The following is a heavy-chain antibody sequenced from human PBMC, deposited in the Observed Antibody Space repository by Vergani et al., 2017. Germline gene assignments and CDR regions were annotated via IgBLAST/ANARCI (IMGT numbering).Heavy chain of an antibody. CDR1: GFTFSSYE. Sequence: EVQLVESGGGLVQPGGSLRLSCAASGFTFSSYEMNWVRQAPGKGLEWVSYISSSGSTIYYADSVKGRFTISRDNAKNSLYLQMNSLRAEDTAVYYCARASISLSRGAFDIWGQGTMVTVSS. V-gene: IGHV3-48*03. D-gene: IGHD3-10*01. CDR3: ARASISLSRGAFDI. J-gene: IGHJ3*02. CDR2: ISSSGSTI.